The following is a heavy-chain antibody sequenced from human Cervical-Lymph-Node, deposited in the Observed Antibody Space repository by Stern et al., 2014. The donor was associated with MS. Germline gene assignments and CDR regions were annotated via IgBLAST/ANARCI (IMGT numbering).Heavy chain of an antibody. CDR3: ARHRTDSYIAEVPSVSGNLFDP. V-gene: IGHV4-39*01. CDR2: VSYSGKT. J-gene: IGHJ5*02. CDR1: GGSVRSRSYY. D-gene: IGHD2-2*01. Sequence: VQLVESGPGLVKPSETLSLTCTVSGGSVRSRSYYWAWIRQPPGKGPEWIVSVSYSGKTFNNPSLKSRVTTSVNTTKSQFSLRLPSVTAADTAVYYCARHRTDSYIAEVPSVSGNLFDPWGQGTLVTVSS.